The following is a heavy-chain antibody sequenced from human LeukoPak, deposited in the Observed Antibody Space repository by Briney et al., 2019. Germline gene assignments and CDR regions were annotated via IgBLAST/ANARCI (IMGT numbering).Heavy chain of an antibody. CDR3: ARVVVLMVYARGAFDY. Sequence: SETLSLTCTVSGYSISSGYYWGWIRQPPGKGLEWIGSIYHSGSTYYNPSLKSRVTISVDTSKNQFSLKLSSVTAADTAVYYCARVVVLMVYARGAFDYWGQGTLVTDSS. D-gene: IGHD2-8*01. CDR2: IYHSGST. V-gene: IGHV4-38-2*02. J-gene: IGHJ4*02. CDR1: GYSISSGYY.